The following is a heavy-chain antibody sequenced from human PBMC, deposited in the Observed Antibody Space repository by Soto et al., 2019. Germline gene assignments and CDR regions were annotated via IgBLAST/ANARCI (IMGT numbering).Heavy chain of an antibody. Sequence: PSETLSLTCTVSGGSISSYYWSWIRQPAGKGLEWIGRIYTSGSTNYNPSLKSRVTMSVDTSKNQFSLKLSSVTAADTAVYYCARASVYYDSSGYSRAFDPWGQGTLVTVSS. V-gene: IGHV4-4*07. CDR3: ARASVYYDSSGYSRAFDP. CDR2: IYTSGST. J-gene: IGHJ5*02. CDR1: GGSISSYY. D-gene: IGHD3-22*01.